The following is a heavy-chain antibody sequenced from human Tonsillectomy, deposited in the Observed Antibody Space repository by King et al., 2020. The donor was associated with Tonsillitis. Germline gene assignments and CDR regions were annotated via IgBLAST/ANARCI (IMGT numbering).Heavy chain of an antibody. J-gene: IGHJ3*01. D-gene: IGHD1-26*01. CDR3: ASHLGAPALDGCGV. CDR2: LDAEDGET. CDR1: GYSLSKLS. Sequence: QLVQSGAEVKKPGASVKVSCKVSGYSLSKLSIHWVRQAPGKGLEWMGSLDAEDGETFYAEKFEDRVTVTEVTSTGTAYMELTSLRSDDTAVYYCASHLGAPALDGCGVWGQGTMVTVSS. V-gene: IGHV1-24*01.